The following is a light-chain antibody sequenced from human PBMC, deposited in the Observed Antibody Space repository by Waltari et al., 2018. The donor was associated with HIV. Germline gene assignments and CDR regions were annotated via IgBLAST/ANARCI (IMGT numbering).Light chain of an antibody. Sequence: QAGLTQPPSVSKGLRQTATLTCTGNINNVGFQGAAWLQQHQGHPPKLLSYRNNNRPSGISERLSASRSGETASLTITGLQPEDEAAYYCSAWDSSLNTWVFGGGTKLTVL. CDR3: SAWDSSLNTWV. J-gene: IGLJ3*02. V-gene: IGLV10-54*01. CDR1: INNVGFQG. CDR2: RNN.